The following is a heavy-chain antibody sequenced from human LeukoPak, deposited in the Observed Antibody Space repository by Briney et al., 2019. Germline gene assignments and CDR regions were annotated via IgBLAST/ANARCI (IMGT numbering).Heavy chain of an antibody. CDR2: IWYDGSNK. Sequence: PGASLRLSCAASGFTFSSYGMHWVRQAPGKGLEWVAVIWYDGSNKYYADSVKGRFTISRDNSKNTLYLQMNSLRAEDTAVYYCARGGQLWFGEVDYWGQGTLVTVSS. V-gene: IGHV3-33*01. CDR3: ARGGQLWFGEVDY. D-gene: IGHD3-10*01. J-gene: IGHJ4*02. CDR1: GFTFSSYG.